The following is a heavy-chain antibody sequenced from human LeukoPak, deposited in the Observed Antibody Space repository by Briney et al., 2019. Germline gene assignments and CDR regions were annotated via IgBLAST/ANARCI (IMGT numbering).Heavy chain of an antibody. J-gene: IGHJ4*02. D-gene: IGHD2-15*01. V-gene: IGHV1-46*01. Sequence: ASVKVSCKAPGYTFTNYYVHWVRQAPGQGLEWMGIINPRDGSISYAQKFQGRVTMTRATSTSTVYMELSSLSSEDTAVYYCERAIYCSGGSCHWEFDYWGQGTLVTVSS. CDR1: GYTFTNYY. CDR2: INPRDGSI. CDR3: ERAIYCSGGSCHWEFDY.